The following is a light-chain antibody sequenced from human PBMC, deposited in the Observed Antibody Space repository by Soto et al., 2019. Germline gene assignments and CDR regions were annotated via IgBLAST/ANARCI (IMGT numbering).Light chain of an antibody. Sequence: QTVVTQPPSVSGAPGQRVSISCTGSSSNIGAGYDVHWYKQLPGTAPKLLIYANSNRPSGVPDRFSGSKSGTSASLAITGLQADDEADYYCQSFDTSLNRVFGGGTQLTVL. CDR1: SSNIGAGYD. CDR3: QSFDTSLNRV. V-gene: IGLV1-40*01. J-gene: IGLJ2*01. CDR2: ANS.